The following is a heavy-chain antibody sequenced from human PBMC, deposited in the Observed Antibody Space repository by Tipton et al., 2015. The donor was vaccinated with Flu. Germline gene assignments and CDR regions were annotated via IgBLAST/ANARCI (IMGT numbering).Heavy chain of an antibody. Sequence: TLSLTCTVSGGSISSYTYYWGWFRQSPGTGLEWIGSIYYSGTTYYNPSLKSRVTMSIDTSKNQFSLKLSSVTAADTAVYYCAREGRREQLALDYWGQGTLVTVSS. CDR1: GGSISSYTYY. CDR3: AREGRREQLALDY. D-gene: IGHD6-6*01. V-gene: IGHV4-39*07. CDR2: IYYSGTT. J-gene: IGHJ4*02.